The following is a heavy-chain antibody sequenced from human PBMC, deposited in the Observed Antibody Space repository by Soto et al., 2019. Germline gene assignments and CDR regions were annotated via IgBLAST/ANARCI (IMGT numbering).Heavy chain of an antibody. J-gene: IGHJ6*02. CDR1: GFSLRSTGMC. Sequence: PTQTLALTCSFSGFSLRSTGMCLSWIRRPPGKALEWLAYIDWDDDKYYNTFLKTRLTISKDTSKNQVVLTMTNMDPVDTATYYCARLTPSGFFYYAMDVWGQGTTVTVSS. V-gene: IGHV2-70*01. CDR2: IDWDDDK. CDR3: ARLTPSGFFYYAMDV. D-gene: IGHD3-9*01.